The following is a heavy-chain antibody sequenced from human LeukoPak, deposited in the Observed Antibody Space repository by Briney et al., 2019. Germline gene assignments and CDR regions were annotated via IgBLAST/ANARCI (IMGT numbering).Heavy chain of an antibody. Sequence: SETLSLTCTVSGYSISTDYYWGWIRQPPGKGLEWIGTMYHSGSTYYNPSLKSRVTISVDTSKNQFSLKLSSVTAADTAVYYCARYDVWGSYRAFDYWGQGTLVTVSS. D-gene: IGHD3-16*02. CDR2: MYHSGST. J-gene: IGHJ4*02. CDR3: ARYDVWGSYRAFDY. V-gene: IGHV4-38-2*02. CDR1: GYSISTDYY.